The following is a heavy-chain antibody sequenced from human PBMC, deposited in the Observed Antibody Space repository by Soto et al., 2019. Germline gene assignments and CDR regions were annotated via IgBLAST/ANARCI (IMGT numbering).Heavy chain of an antibody. V-gene: IGHV3-21*01. D-gene: IGHD1-1*01. CDR3: ARGRDNPTDY. CDR2: ISSGGSDV. J-gene: IGHJ4*02. CDR1: GFTFSSYT. Sequence: EVQLVESGGGLVKPGGSLRLSCAASGFTFSSYTIQWVRQAPGKGLEWVSSISSGGSDVYYADSVKGRFTISRDNAKNSLYLQMNSLRAEDTAVYYCARGRDNPTDYWGQGTLVTVSS.